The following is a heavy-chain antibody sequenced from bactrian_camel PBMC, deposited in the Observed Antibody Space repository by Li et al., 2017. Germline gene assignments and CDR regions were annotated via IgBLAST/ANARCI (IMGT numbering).Heavy chain of an antibody. CDR1: GVTLGRNC. CDR2: IDSDGET. D-gene: IGHD5*01. J-gene: IGHJ4*01. V-gene: IGHV3S55*01. Sequence: HVQLVESGGGAVQAGGSLRLSCAVSGVTLGRNCVAWFRQAPGQEREGVASIDSDGETTYADSVKGRFTISQDIAKSTLYLQMNNLRPEDTAMYFCAAGCPEGPYGLDDLIGAGRASYWGQGTQVTVS. CDR3: AAGCPEGPYGLDDLIGAGRASY.